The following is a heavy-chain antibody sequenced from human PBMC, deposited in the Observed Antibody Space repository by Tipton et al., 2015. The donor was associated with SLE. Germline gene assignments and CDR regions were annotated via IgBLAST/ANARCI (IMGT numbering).Heavy chain of an antibody. V-gene: IGHV3-11*04. Sequence: SLRLSCAASEFTFSDYYMSWIRQAPGKGLEWVSQITSSGLTSHYADSVKGRFSISRDNAKNSLYLQMDSLRAEDTAVYYCARVGSGQYCLDYWGQGTLVTVSS. D-gene: IGHD2-15*01. CDR1: EFTFSDYY. J-gene: IGHJ4*02. CDR2: ITSSGLTS. CDR3: ARVGSGQYCLDY.